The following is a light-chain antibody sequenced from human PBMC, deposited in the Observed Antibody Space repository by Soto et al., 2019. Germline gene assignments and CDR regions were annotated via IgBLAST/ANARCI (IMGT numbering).Light chain of an antibody. CDR3: QQCATSPLT. Sequence: MVLTQSRGTLWLSPGERATLSCRASQSVSNNYVAWYQQKPGQAPRLLIYDASSRATGIPDRFSGSGSGTDVTLTISRLELEDFAVYYCQQCATSPLTFGQGTRVDIK. CDR2: DAS. CDR1: QSVSNNY. J-gene: IGKJ1*01. V-gene: IGKV3-20*01.